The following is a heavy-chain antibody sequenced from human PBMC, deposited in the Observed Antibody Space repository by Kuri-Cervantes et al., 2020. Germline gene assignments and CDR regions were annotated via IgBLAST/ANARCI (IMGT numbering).Heavy chain of an antibody. J-gene: IGHJ6*02. D-gene: IGHD3-9*01. V-gene: IGHV3-7*01. CDR3: TTDFLTELRYFDWLLNYYYYGMDV. Sequence: GGSLRLSCAASGFTFSSYAMHWVRQAPGKGLEWVANIKQDGSEKYYVDSVKGRFTISRDNAKNSLYLQMNSLRAEDTAVYYCTTDFLTELRYFDWLLNYYYYGMDVWGQGTTVTVSS. CDR1: GFTFSSYA. CDR2: IKQDGSEK.